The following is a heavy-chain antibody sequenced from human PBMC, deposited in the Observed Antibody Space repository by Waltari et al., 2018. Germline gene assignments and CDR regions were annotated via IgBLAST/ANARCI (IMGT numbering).Heavy chain of an antibody. CDR3: ARTTVYHTYYWYFDL. V-gene: IGHV1-69*14. D-gene: IGHD4-17*01. CDR1: GGTFSSYA. Sequence: QVQLVQSGAEVKKPGSSVKVSCKASGGTFSSYAISWVRQAPGQGLEWMGGTIPIFGTANYAQKFQGRVTITADKSTSTAYMELSSLRSEDTAVYYCARTTVYHTYYWYFDLWGRGTLVTVSS. J-gene: IGHJ2*01. CDR2: TIPIFGTA.